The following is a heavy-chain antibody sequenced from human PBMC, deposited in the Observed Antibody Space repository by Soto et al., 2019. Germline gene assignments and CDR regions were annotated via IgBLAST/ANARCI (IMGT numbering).Heavy chain of an antibody. CDR2: IYHSGST. D-gene: IGHD6-13*01. CDR3: ARGSIAVGGTSEYFQH. CDR1: GGSKRRGVYF. J-gene: IGHJ1*01. Sequence: CLTGVGCGGSKRRGVYFGGGVLLQKRKALEWIGYIYHSGSTYYNPSLKSRVTISVDRSKNQFSLKLSSVTAADTAVYYCARGSIAVGGTSEYFQHWGHRTLVTVSS. V-gene: IGHV4-30-2*01.